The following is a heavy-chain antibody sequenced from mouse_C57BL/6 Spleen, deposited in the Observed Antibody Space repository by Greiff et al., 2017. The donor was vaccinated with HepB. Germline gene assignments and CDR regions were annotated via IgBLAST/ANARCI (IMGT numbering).Heavy chain of an antibody. CDR3: ARSVFITTVVHWYFDV. CDR1: GYTFTSYW. Sequence: QVQLQQPGAELVMPGASVKLSCKASGYTFTSYWMHWVKQRPGQGLEWIGEIDPSDSYTNYNQKFKGKSTLTVDKSSSTAYMQLSSLTSEDSAVYYCARSVFITTVVHWYFDVCGTGTTVTVSS. V-gene: IGHV1-69*01. CDR2: IDPSDSYT. D-gene: IGHD1-1*01. J-gene: IGHJ1*03.